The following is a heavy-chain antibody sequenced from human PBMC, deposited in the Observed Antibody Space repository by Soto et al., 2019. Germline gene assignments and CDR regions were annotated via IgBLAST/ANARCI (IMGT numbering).Heavy chain of an antibody. CDR1: GFTFSSYA. J-gene: IGHJ3*02. V-gene: IGHV3-23*01. D-gene: IGHD4-17*01. CDR2: ISGSGGST. Sequence: EVQLLESGGALVQPGGSLRLSCAASGFTFSSYAMSWVRQAPGKGLEWVSAISGSGGSTYDADSVKGRFTISRDNSKNTLYLQMNSLRAEDTAVYYCAKDIRIRDYCDYGGAFDIWGQGTMVTVSS. CDR3: AKDIRIRDYCDYGGAFDI.